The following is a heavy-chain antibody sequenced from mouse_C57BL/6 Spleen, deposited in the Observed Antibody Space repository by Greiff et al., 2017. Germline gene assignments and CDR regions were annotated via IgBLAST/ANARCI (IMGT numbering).Heavy chain of an antibody. V-gene: IGHV2-2*01. J-gene: IGHJ4*01. Sequence: VQLQQSGPGLVQPSQSLSITCTVSGFSLTSYGVHWVRQSPGKGLEWLGVIWSGGSTDNNAAFISRPSISKDNSTSQVFFKMNTLQSDDTAIYYCSKPLYYDFYAMDYWGQGTSVTVSS. CDR2: IWSGGST. CDR3: SKPLYYDFYAMDY. CDR1: GFSLTSYG. D-gene: IGHD2-4*01.